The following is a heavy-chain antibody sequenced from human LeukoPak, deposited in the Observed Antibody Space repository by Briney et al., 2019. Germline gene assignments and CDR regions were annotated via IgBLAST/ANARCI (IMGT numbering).Heavy chain of an antibody. D-gene: IGHD2-2*01. CDR2: IYPGDSDT. J-gene: IGHJ5*02. CDR1: GYSFTSYW. CDR3: ARLGCSSTSCGGDWFDP. V-gene: IGHV5-51*01. Sequence: GESLKISCKGSGYSFTSYWIGWVRQMPGKGLEWMGIIYPGDSDTRYSPYFQGQVTISADKSISTAYLQWSSLKASDTAMYYCARLGCSSTSCGGDWFDPWGQGTLVTVSS.